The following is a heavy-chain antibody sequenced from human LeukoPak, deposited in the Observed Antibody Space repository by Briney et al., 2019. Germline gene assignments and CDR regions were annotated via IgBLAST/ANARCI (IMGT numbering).Heavy chain of an antibody. J-gene: IGHJ5*02. Sequence: SETLSLTCTVSGGSIITHYWSWIRQPAGKGLEWIGRIYSSGSANYSPSLKSRVSMSIDTSNNHFSLNLTSVTAADTALYFCARDVRYASGWSTPESWGQGTLVTVSS. D-gene: IGHD6-19*01. CDR1: GGSIITHY. CDR3: ARDVRYASGWSTPES. CDR2: IYSSGSA. V-gene: IGHV4-4*07.